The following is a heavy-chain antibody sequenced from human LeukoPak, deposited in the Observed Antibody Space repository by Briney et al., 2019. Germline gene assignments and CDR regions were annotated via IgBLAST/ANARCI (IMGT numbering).Heavy chain of an antibody. Sequence: ASVKVSCKASGGTFSSYAISWVRQAPGQGLEWMGGIIPIFGTANYAQKFQGRVTITADESTSTAYMELSSLRSEDTAVYYCARGKLELRYRFDYWGQGTLVTVSS. D-gene: IGHD1-7*01. CDR3: ARGKLELRYRFDY. J-gene: IGHJ4*02. V-gene: IGHV1-69*13. CDR2: IIPIFGTA. CDR1: GGTFSSYA.